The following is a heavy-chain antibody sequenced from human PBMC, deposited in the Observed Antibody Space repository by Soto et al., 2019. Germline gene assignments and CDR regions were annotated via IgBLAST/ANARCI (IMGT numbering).Heavy chain of an antibody. V-gene: IGHV3-23*01. CDR3: AKNQGMPYHNTPIDV. Sequence: EVQVLESGGGLVQTGGSLRLSCAASGFTFSDYAMSWVRQVPGKGLEWISIIMKRGDITYYADSVKGRFTISRDNSRDTRYLQMNSLRAEDTAVYYWAKNQGMPYHNTPIDVWGKATTVTVSS. CDR2: IMKRGDIT. CDR1: GFTFSDYA. D-gene: IGHD2-2*01. J-gene: IGHJ6*03.